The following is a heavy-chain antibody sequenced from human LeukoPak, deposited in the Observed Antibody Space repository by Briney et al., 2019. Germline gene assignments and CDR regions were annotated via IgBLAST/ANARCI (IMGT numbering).Heavy chain of an antibody. D-gene: IGHD2-15*01. Sequence: ASVKVSCKASVDGFTGYYMHWVCQAPGQGLEWMGWINPNSGGTNYAQKFQGRVTITKDTSISTAYLELSRLRSDDTAVYYCERCIVVVVAATGWFDPWGQGTLVTVSS. V-gene: IGHV1-2*02. CDR1: VDGFTGYY. CDR3: ERCIVVVVAATGWFDP. CDR2: INPNSGGT. J-gene: IGHJ5*02.